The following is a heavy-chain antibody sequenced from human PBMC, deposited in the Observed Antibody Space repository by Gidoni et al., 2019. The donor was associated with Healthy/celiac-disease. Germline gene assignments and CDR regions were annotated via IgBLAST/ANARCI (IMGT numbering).Heavy chain of an antibody. J-gene: IGHJ4*02. D-gene: IGHD3-9*01. V-gene: IGHV2-26*01. CDR3: ARSLLTHYDILTGYLSPGFIDY. Sequence: QVTLKESGPVLVKPTETLTLTCTVSGFSLSNARMGVSWIRQPPGKALEWLAHIFSNDEKSYSTSLKSRLTISKDTSKSQVVLTMTNMDPVDTATYYCARSLLTHYDILTGYLSPGFIDYWGQGTLVTVSS. CDR2: IFSNDEK. CDR1: GFSLSNARMG.